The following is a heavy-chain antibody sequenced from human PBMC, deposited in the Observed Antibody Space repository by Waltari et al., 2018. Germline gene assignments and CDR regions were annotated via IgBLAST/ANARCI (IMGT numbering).Heavy chain of an antibody. Sequence: EVQLVESGGGLVQPGGSLRLSCAASGFTFSSYALSWVRQAPGKGLEWVSAFSGSGGSTDYADSVKGRVTISRDNSKNTLYLQRNSLRAEDTAVYYCAKEEEQQLKPAFGIWGQGTMVTVSS. CDR1: GFTFSSYA. CDR2: FSGSGGST. D-gene: IGHD6-13*01. J-gene: IGHJ3*02. CDR3: AKEEEQQLKPAFGI. V-gene: IGHV3-23*04.